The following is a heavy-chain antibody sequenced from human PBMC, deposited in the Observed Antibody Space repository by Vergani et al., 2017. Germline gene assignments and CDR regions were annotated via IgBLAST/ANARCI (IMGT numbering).Heavy chain of an antibody. Sequence: VQLVESGGGLVQPGGSLRLSCAASGFMFSNYWMNWVRQAPGKGLEWVAFIRYDGSNKYYADSVKGRFTISRDNSKNTLYLQMNSLRAEDTAVYYCARGASGDYVSSFDYWGQGTLVTVSS. D-gene: IGHD4-17*01. V-gene: IGHV3-30*02. CDR2: IRYDGSNK. J-gene: IGHJ4*02. CDR1: GFMFSNYW. CDR3: ARGASGDYVSSFDY.